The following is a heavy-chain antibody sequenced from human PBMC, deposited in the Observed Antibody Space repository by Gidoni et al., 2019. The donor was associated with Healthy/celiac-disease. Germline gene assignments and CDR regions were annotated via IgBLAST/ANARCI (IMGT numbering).Heavy chain of an antibody. V-gene: IGHV3-30*03. CDR2: ISYDGSNK. CDR3: ARDRGTHFDI. CDR1: GFTFSSYG. J-gene: IGHJ3*02. Sequence: QVQLVESGGGVVQPGRSLRLSCAAYGFTFSSYGMHWVRQAPGKGLEWVAVISYDGSNKYYADSVKGRFTISRDNSKNTLYLQMNSLRAEDTAVYYCARDRGTHFDIWGQGTMVTVSS.